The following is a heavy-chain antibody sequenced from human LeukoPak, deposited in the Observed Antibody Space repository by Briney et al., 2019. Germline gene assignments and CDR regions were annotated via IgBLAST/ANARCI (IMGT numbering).Heavy chain of an antibody. CDR3: ARAPYCGGDCHQYYFDY. D-gene: IGHD2-21*02. CDR1: GGSISSYY. Sequence: PSETLSLTCTVSGGSISSYYWSWIRQPPGKGLEWIGYIYYSGSTNYNPSLKSRVTISVDTSKNQLSLKLSSVTAADTAVYYCARAPYCGGDCHQYYFDYWGQGTLVTVSS. J-gene: IGHJ4*02. CDR2: IYYSGST. V-gene: IGHV4-59*01.